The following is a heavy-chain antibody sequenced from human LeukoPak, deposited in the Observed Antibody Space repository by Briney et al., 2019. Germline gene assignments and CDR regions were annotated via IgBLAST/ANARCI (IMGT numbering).Heavy chain of an antibody. CDR3: ARGNILSGYCFDF. CDR1: GGSITGYY. V-gene: IGHV4-34*01. D-gene: IGHD3-9*01. Sequence: SETLSLTCAVYGGSITGYYWSWIRQPPGKGLEWIGEIHYTGATSYNPSLKSRATISIDTSKNQVSLKLSSVTAADTAVYYCARGNILSGYCFDFWGQGALVTVSS. CDR2: IHYTGAT. J-gene: IGHJ4*02.